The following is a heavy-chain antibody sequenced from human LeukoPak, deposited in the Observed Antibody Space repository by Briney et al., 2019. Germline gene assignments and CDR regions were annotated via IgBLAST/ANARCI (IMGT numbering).Heavy chain of an antibody. D-gene: IGHD4-17*01. CDR3: ARDLTHDENDYGDYYYGMDV. CDR2: IYSGGST. Sequence: PGGSLRLSCAASGFTVSSNYMSWVRQAPGKGLEWVSVIYSGGSTYYADSVKGRFTISRDNAKNSLYLQMNSLRAEDTAVYYCARDLTHDENDYGDYYYGMDVWGQGTTVTVSS. J-gene: IGHJ6*02. CDR1: GFTVSSNY. V-gene: IGHV3-53*01.